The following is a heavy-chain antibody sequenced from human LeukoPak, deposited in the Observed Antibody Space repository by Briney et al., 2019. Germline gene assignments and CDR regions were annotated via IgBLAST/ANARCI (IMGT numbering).Heavy chain of an antibody. Sequence: ASVKVSCKASGYTFTSYYMHWVRQAPGQGLEWMGIINPSGGSTSYAQKFQGRVTMTRDMSTSTVYIELSSLRSEDAAVYYCASSPGDYYYMDVWGKGTTVTVSS. CDR2: INPSGGST. CDR3: ASSPGDYYYMDV. D-gene: IGHD3-10*01. CDR1: GYTFTSYY. V-gene: IGHV1-46*01. J-gene: IGHJ6*03.